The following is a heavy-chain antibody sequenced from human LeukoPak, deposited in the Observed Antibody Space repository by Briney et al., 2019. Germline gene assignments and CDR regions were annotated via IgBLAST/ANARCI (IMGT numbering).Heavy chain of an antibody. D-gene: IGHD1-26*01. CDR2: IYTSGST. J-gene: IGHJ5*02. CDR1: GGSISSGSYY. V-gene: IGHV4-61*02. CDR3: ARDTIVGATGSWFDP. Sequence: PSQTLSLTCTVSGGSISSGSYYWSWIRQPAGKGLEWIGRIYTSGSTNYNPSLKSRVTISVDTSKNQFSLKLSSVTAADTAVYYCARDTIVGATGSWFDPWGQGTLVTVSS.